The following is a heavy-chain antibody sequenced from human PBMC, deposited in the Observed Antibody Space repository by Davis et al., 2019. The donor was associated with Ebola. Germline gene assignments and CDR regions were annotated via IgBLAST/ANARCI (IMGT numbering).Heavy chain of an antibody. D-gene: IGHD3-22*01. J-gene: IGHJ4*02. V-gene: IGHV3-33*01. CDR1: GFTFSSYG. Sequence: GESLKIPCAASGFTFSSYGMHWVRQAPGKGLEWVAVIWYDGSNKYYADSVKGRFTISRDNSKNTLYLQMNSLRAGDTAVYYCARDYDTTGRAFDYWGQGTLVTVSS. CDR2: IWYDGSNK. CDR3: ARDYDTTGRAFDY.